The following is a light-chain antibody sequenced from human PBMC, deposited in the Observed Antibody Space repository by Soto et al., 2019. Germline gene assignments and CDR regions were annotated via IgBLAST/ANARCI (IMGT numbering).Light chain of an antibody. J-gene: IGKJ2*01. V-gene: IGKV1-5*03. CDR2: KAS. CDR1: QSISNW. Sequence: DIQMTQSPSTLSASVGDTVTITCRASQSISNWLAWYQQKPGQAPKLLIHKASTLESGVPSRFSGSGSGTEFTLTISSLQPDDFATFYCQQYDRFPYTFGQGTKLENK. CDR3: QQYDRFPYT.